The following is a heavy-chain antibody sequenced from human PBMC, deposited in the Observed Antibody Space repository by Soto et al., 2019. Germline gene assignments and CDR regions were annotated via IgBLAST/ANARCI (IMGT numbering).Heavy chain of an antibody. V-gene: IGHV1-69*01. J-gene: IGHJ6*02. CDR3: ARDSKEYAIRYYHYGMDV. Sequence: QVQLVQSGAEVKKPGSSVKVSCKASGGTFSSYAISWVRQAPGQGLEWMGGIIPIFGTANYAQKFQGRVTITADESTSTAYMELSSLRSEDTAVYYCARDSKEYAIRYYHYGMDVWGQGTTVTVSS. CDR1: GGTFSSYA. D-gene: IGHD2-8*01. CDR2: IIPIFGTA.